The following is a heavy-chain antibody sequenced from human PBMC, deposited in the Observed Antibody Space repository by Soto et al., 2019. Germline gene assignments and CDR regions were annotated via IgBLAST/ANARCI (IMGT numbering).Heavy chain of an antibody. D-gene: IGHD4-17*01. Sequence: QVQLVESGGDVVQPGRSLRLSCAASGFTFRSYAMHWVRQAPGKGLEWGAGISSDGSNKYYADSVKGRFTISRDNSKNTVYLQKNSLRAEDTAVYYCARGRPTVVTPYFDYWGQGTLVTVSS. J-gene: IGHJ4*02. CDR1: GFTFRSYA. V-gene: IGHV3-30-3*01. CDR2: ISSDGSNK. CDR3: ARGRPTVVTPYFDY.